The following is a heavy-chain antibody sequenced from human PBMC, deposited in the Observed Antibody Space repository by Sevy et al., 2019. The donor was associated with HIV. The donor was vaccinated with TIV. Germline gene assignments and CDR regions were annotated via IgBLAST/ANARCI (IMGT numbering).Heavy chain of an antibody. CDR3: AKYGITAQFDS. D-gene: IGHD3-3*01. CDR2: IKSKSDGETT. V-gene: IGHV3-15*01. J-gene: IGHJ4*02. Sequence: GGSLRLSCAVSGFTFSNAWMSWVRQAPGRGLEWVGLIKSKSDGETTDYVAPVKGRFTISRDDSENKLYLQMNSLKTEDKAVYYRAKYGITAQFDSWGRGTLVTVSS. CDR1: GFTFSNAW.